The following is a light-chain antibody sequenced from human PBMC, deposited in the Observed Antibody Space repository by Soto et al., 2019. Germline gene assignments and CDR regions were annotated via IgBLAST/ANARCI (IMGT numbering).Light chain of an antibody. V-gene: IGKV3-20*01. J-gene: IGKJ2*01. CDR1: QSVDSTY. Sequence: EIGLTQSPGTLSLSPGERATLSCRASQSVDSTYLAWYQQKPGQAPRLLIYATSSRAAGVPDRFTGSGSGTDFTLTITRVEPEDFAVYYCQQYDTSPPLYTFGQGTKLDIK. CDR2: ATS. CDR3: QQYDTSPPLYT.